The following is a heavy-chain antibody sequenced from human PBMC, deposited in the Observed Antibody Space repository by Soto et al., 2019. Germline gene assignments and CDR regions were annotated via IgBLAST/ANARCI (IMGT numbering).Heavy chain of an antibody. J-gene: IGHJ6*02. CDR1: GYTFTSYD. D-gene: IGHD6-13*01. CDR3: ARGGAAAGSNYYYGMDV. CDR2: MNPNSGNT. Sequence: QVQLVQSGAEVKKPGASVKVSCKASGYTFTSYDINWVRQATGQGLEWMGWMNPNSGNTGYAQKFQGRVTMTRNTSISTAYMELSSLRSEDTAVYYCARGGAAAGSNYYYGMDVWGQGTTVTVSS. V-gene: IGHV1-8*01.